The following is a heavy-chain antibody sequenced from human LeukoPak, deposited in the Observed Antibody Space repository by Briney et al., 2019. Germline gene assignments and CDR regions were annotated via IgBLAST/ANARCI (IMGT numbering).Heavy chain of an antibody. Sequence: GGSLRLSCAASGFTFSSYSMNWVRQAPGKGLEWVSSISSSSSYMYYADSVKGRFTISRDNAKNSLYLQMNSLRAEDTAVYYCARDVGGYSFDYWGQGTLVTVSS. D-gene: IGHD3-10*01. CDR2: ISSSSSYM. CDR1: GFTFSSYS. V-gene: IGHV3-21*01. J-gene: IGHJ4*02. CDR3: ARDVGGYSFDY.